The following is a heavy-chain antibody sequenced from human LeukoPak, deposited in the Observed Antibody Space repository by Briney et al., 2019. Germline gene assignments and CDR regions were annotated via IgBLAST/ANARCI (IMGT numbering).Heavy chain of an antibody. V-gene: IGHV4-59*01. CDR1: GVSISSYY. CDR3: ARGGWNYVY. D-gene: IGHD1-7*01. J-gene: IGHJ4*02. Sequence: SSETLSLTCTVSGVSISSYYWSWIRQPPGKGLEWIGYIYYSGSTNYNPSLKSRVTISVDTSKNQLSLKLSSVTAADTAVCYCARGGWNYVYWGQGTLVTVSS. CDR2: IYYSGST.